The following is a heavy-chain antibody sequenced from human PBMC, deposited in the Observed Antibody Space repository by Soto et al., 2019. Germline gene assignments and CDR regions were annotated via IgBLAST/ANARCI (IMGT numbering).Heavy chain of an antibody. J-gene: IGHJ3*02. CDR3: AAVDYDFWRGYYIGPVGDAFEI. Sequence: GASVKVSCKASGFTFTSSAMQWVRQARGQRLEWIGWIVVGSGNTNYAQKFQERVTITRDISTSTAYMELSSLRSEDTAVYYCAAVDYDFWRGYYIGPVGDAFEIWGHGTMVTVSS. V-gene: IGHV1-58*02. CDR1: GFTFTSSA. D-gene: IGHD3-3*01. CDR2: IVVGSGNT.